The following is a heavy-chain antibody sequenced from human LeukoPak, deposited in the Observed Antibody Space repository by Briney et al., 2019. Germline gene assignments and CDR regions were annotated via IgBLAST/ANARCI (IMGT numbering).Heavy chain of an antibody. CDR2: IIPIFGTA. J-gene: IGHJ4*02. CDR1: GGTFSSYA. V-gene: IGHV1-69*06. D-gene: IGHD3-22*01. CDR3: ARLSPADYYDSSGYYYYFDY. Sequence: GASVKVSCKASGGTFSSYAISWVRQAPGQGLEWMGGIIPIFGTANYAQKFQGRVTITADKSTSTAYMELSSLRSEDTAVYYCARLSPADYYDSSGYYYYFDYWGQGTLVTVSS.